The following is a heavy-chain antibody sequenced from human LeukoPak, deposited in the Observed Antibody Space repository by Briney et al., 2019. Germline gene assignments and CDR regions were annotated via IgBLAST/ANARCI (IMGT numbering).Heavy chain of an antibody. J-gene: IGHJ5*02. CDR1: GGSISSSSYY. CDR2: IYYSGST. CDR3: ARLAILGWFDP. V-gene: IGHV4-39*01. D-gene: IGHD3-3*01. Sequence: SETLSLTCTVSGGSISSSSYYWGWIRQPPGEGLEWIGSIYYSGSTYYNPSLKSRVTISVDTSKNQFSLKLSSVTAADTAVYYCARLAILGWFDPWGQGTLVTVSS.